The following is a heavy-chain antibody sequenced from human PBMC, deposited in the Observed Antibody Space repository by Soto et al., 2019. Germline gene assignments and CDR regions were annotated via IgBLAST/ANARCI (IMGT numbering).Heavy chain of an antibody. CDR3: ASGGMGAAXIYYYGLDV. V-gene: IGHV3-23*01. J-gene: IGHJ6*02. CDR1: GFTFSSYA. CDR2: ISGSGGGT. D-gene: IGHD1-26*01. Sequence: GGSLRLSCAASGFTFSSYAMSWVRQAPGKGLEWVSAISGSGGGTYYADSVKGRFTISRDNSRNTLYLQMNGLRAEDAAVYYCASGGMGAAXIYYYGLDVWGRGTTVTVSS.